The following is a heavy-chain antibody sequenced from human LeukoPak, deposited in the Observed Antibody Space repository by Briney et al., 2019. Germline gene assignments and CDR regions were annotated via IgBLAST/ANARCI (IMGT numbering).Heavy chain of an antibody. Sequence: SVKVSCKASGGTFSGYAISWVRQAPGQGLEWMGGIIPIFGTANYAQKFQGRVTITTDESTSTAYMELSSLRSEDTAVYYCASSSSAAYYYYYYYMDVWGKGTTVTVSS. CDR1: GGTFSGYA. D-gene: IGHD6-6*01. V-gene: IGHV1-69*05. CDR3: ASSSSAAYYYYYYYMDV. CDR2: IIPIFGTA. J-gene: IGHJ6*03.